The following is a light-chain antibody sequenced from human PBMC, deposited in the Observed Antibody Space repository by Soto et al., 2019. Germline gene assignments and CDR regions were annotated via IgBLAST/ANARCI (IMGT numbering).Light chain of an antibody. V-gene: IGLV2-8*01. Sequence: QSVLTQPPSASGSAGQSITISCTGTSSDVGGYDFVSWYQQHPGKAPKLMIYEVTKRPSGVPDRFSGSKSGNTASLTVSGLQPEDEADYYCSSYAASNKHVFGTGTKVTVL. J-gene: IGLJ1*01. CDR2: EVT. CDR3: SSYAASNKHV. CDR1: SSDVGGYDF.